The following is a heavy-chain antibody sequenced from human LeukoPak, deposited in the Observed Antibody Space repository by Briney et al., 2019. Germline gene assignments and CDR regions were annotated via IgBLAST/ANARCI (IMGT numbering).Heavy chain of an antibody. CDR1: GGSISSYY. Sequence: SETLSLTCTVSGGSISSYYWSWIRQPPGKGLEWIGYIYYSGSTNYNPSLKSRVTISVDTSKNQFSLKLGSVTAADTAVYYCARDRGYSSSWYNWFDPWGQGTLVTASS. V-gene: IGHV4-59*01. CDR2: IYYSGST. CDR3: ARDRGYSSSWYNWFDP. D-gene: IGHD6-13*01. J-gene: IGHJ5*02.